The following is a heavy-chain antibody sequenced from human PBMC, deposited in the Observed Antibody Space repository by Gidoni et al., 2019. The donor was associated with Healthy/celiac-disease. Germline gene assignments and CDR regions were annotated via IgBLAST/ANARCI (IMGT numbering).Heavy chain of an antibody. CDR3: ARGSSSGDY. D-gene: IGHD6-13*01. CDR2: ISSSSSYI. CDR1: GFTFSSYS. J-gene: IGHJ4*02. V-gene: IGHV3-21*01. Sequence: EVQLVESGGGLVKPGGSLRLSGAASGFTFSSYSMNWVRQAPGKGLEWVSSISSSSSYIYYADSVKGRFTISRDNAKNSLYLQMNSLRAEDTAVYYCARGSSSGDYWGQGTLVTVSS.